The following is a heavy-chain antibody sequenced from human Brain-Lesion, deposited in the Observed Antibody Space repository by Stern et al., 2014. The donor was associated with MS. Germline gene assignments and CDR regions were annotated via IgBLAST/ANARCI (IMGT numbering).Heavy chain of an antibody. CDR2: FDPEDGET. V-gene: IGHV1-24*01. J-gene: IGHJ4*02. CDR3: ATLSPGAGGNYYRHFDY. Sequence: QVQLVQSGAEVKKPGASVKVSCKVSGYTLTELSMHWVRQAPRKGLEWMGGFDPEDGETIYAQKFQGRVTMTEDTSTDTAYTELSSLRSEDTAVYYCATLSPGAGGNYYRHFDYWGQGTLVTVSS. CDR1: GYTLTELS. D-gene: IGHD1-26*01.